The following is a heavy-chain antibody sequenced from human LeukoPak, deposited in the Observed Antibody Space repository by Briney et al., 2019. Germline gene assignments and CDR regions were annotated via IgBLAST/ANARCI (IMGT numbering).Heavy chain of an antibody. D-gene: IGHD1-14*01. Sequence: SGGSLRLSCAASGFSFRNYDMHWVRQAPGKGLEWVAAISMGGDITVYTDSVRGRFTISRDNSKNTLYLQMNSLRAEDTAVYYCAKDRGTTYYMDVWGKGTTVTVSS. CDR1: GFSFRNYD. J-gene: IGHJ6*03. CDR2: ISMGGDIT. CDR3: AKDRGTTYYMDV. V-gene: IGHV3-30-3*01.